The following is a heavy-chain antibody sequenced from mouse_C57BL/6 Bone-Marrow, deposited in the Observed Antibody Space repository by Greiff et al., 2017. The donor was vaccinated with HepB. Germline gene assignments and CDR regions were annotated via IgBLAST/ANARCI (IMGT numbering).Heavy chain of an antibody. J-gene: IGHJ1*03. V-gene: IGHV14-4*01. CDR1: GFNIKDDY. Sequence: VQLQQSGAELVRPGASVKLSCTASGFNIKDDYMHWVKQRPEQGMEWIGWLDPENGDTEYASKFQGKATITADTSSNTAYLQLSSLTSEDTAVYYCTTYYGSSYGYFDVWGTGTTVTVSS. CDR2: LDPENGDT. D-gene: IGHD1-1*01. CDR3: TTYYGSSYGYFDV.